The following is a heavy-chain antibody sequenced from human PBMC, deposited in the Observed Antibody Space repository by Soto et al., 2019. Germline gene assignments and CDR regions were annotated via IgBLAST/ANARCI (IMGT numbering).Heavy chain of an antibody. D-gene: IGHD6-6*01. J-gene: IGHJ4*02. CDR1: GYSFVHYW. V-gene: IGHV5-51*01. Sequence: PGESLKISCKGFGYSFVHYWIGWVRQPPGTGLEWMGLIYPSDSDVRYSPSFQGQVTISADKSINTAYLQWSGLKASDTAIYYCARPRDYSTSLSFLYWGQGTQVTVSS. CDR2: IYPSDSDV. CDR3: ARPRDYSTSLSFLY.